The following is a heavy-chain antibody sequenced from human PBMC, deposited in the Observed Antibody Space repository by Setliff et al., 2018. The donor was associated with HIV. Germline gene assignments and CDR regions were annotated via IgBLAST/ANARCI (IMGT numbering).Heavy chain of an antibody. Sequence: SVKVSCKASGGTFSSYPISWVRQAPGQGLEWMGGIIPILGIANYAQKFQGRVTMTADTSAATAYMVLSSLRSEDTALYYCGTVRIAVPDDFDFWGQGTLVTVSS. CDR1: GGTFSSYP. J-gene: IGHJ4*02. CDR2: IIPILGIA. CDR3: GTVRIAVPDDFDF. V-gene: IGHV1-69*10. D-gene: IGHD6-19*01.